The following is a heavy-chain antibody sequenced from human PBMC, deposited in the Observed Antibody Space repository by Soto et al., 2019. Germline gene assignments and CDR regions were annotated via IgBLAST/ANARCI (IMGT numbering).Heavy chain of an antibody. CDR3: ARVYSSSSGKGMDV. V-gene: IGHV3-48*03. CDR2: ISNSATTI. CDR1: GFTFNTFE. D-gene: IGHD6-6*01. Sequence: GGSLRLSCAASGFTFNTFEMNWVRQAPGKGLEWVSYISNSATTIYYADAVKGRFTISRDNAKNSLYLQMNSLRAEDTAVYYCARVYSSSSGKGMDVWGQGTTVTVSS. J-gene: IGHJ6*02.